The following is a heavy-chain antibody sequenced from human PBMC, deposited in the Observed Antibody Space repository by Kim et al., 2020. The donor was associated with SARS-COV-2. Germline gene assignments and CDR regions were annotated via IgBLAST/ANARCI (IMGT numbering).Heavy chain of an antibody. V-gene: IGHV4-59*13. Sequence: SETLSLTCTVSGGSISSYYWSWIRQPPGKGLEWIGYIYYSGSTNYNPSLKSRVTISVDTSKNQFSLKLSSVTAADTAVYYCARGHGGATGRVVDYWGQGTLVTVSS. CDR2: IYYSGST. D-gene: IGHD1-26*01. J-gene: IGHJ4*02. CDR1: GGSISSYY. CDR3: ARGHGGATGRVVDY.